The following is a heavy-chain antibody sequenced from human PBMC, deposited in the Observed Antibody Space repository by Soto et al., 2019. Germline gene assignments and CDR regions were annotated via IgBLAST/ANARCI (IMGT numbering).Heavy chain of an antibody. D-gene: IGHD2-2*01. CDR2: INAGNGNT. CDR1: GYTFTSCA. Sequence: ASVKVSCKASGYTFTSCAMHWVRQAPGQRLEWMGWINAGNGNTKYSQKFQGRVTITRDTSASTAYMELSSLRSEDTAVYYCARDRLLGYCSSTSCYSPNFDYWGQGTLVTVSS. J-gene: IGHJ4*02. CDR3: ARDRLLGYCSSTSCYSPNFDY. V-gene: IGHV1-3*01.